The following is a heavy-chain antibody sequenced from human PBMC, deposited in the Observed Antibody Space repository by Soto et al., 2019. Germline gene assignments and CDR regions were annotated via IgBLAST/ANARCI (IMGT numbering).Heavy chain of an antibody. CDR1: GGSFSGYY. D-gene: IGHD6-13*01. CDR3: ARSGIAAAGPYYYYMDV. CDR2: INHSGST. Sequence: QVQLQQWGAGLLKPSETLSLTCAVYGGSFSGYYWSWIRQPPGKGLECIGEINHSGSTNYNPSLKSRVTISVDTSKNQFSLKLSSVTAADTAVYYCARSGIAAAGPYYYYMDVWGKGTTVTVSS. V-gene: IGHV4-34*01. J-gene: IGHJ6*03.